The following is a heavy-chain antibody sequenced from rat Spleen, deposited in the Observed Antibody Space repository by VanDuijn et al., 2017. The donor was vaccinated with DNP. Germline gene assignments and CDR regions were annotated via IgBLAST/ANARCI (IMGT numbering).Heavy chain of an antibody. CDR2: ISSSGGST. Sequence: EVQLVESGGGLVQPGRSLKLSCVASGFTFNYYWMAWVRQVPGKGLEWVASISSSGGSTYYRASVKGRFTISRDNANRTLYLQMDSLRSEDTATYYCATSPGPNWFAYWGQGLIVTVSS. CDR3: ATSPGPNWFAY. D-gene: IGHD3-8*01. J-gene: IGHJ2*01. V-gene: IGHV5-31*01. CDR1: GFTFNYYW.